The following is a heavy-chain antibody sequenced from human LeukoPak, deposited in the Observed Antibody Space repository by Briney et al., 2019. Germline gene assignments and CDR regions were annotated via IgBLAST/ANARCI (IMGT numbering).Heavy chain of an antibody. CDR3: SAERSRYFHY. D-gene: IGHD1-1*01. J-gene: IGHJ4*02. Sequence: GGLLRLCRAASGFTFHNYGLHLVRPAPREGPEWVSLTSGDGITTYFADSVKGRFTISRDNSKSSLFLQMNSLRSEDTALYYCSAERSRYFHYWGQGTLVTVSS. CDR2: TSGDGITT. CDR1: GFTFHNYG. V-gene: IGHV3-43*02.